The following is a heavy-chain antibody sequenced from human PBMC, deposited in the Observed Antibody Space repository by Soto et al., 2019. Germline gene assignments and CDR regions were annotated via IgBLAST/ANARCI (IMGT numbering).Heavy chain of an antibody. D-gene: IGHD2-2*01. CDR1: GGSNIRDGYY. J-gene: IGHJ4*02. Sequence: QVQLQESGPGLVKPSQTLSLTCTVSGGSNIRDGYYWSWIRQHPGKGLEWNAYISYSGSSYSNPSLKSRVTISADTSKNQFSLRLTSVTAADTAVYFCARATPAGSADFWGQGTLVTVSS. CDR3: ARATPAGSADF. V-gene: IGHV4-31*03. CDR2: ISYSGSS.